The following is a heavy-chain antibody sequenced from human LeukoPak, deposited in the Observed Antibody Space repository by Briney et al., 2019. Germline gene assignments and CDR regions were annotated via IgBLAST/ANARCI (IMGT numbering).Heavy chain of an antibody. Sequence: ASVKVSCKASGYTFTSYGISWVRQAPGQGLEWMGWVSAYADNTNYVQKVQGRVTMTTDTSTSTAYMELRSLRSDDTAVYYCARGDDILTGLLFDPWGQGTLVTVSS. CDR2: VSAYADNT. J-gene: IGHJ5*02. V-gene: IGHV1-18*01. CDR1: GYTFTSYG. CDR3: ARGDDILTGLLFDP. D-gene: IGHD3-9*01.